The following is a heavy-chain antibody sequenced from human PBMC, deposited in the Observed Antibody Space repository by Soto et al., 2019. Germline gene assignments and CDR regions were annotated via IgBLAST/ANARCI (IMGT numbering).Heavy chain of an antibody. CDR3: AKDRGLTTVTFGAFQA. CDR1: GFSFNAYS. Sequence: EVHLLESGGGLVQPGGSLRISCAASGFSFNAYSMSWVRQAPGKGLEWVSGIIGSGDSTYYADSVKGRFTISRDNSNNTLYLQMNSLRAGDTAIYYCAKDRGLTTVTFGAFQAWGQGTLVAVSS. J-gene: IGHJ1*01. V-gene: IGHV3-23*01. CDR2: IIGSGDST. D-gene: IGHD4-17*01.